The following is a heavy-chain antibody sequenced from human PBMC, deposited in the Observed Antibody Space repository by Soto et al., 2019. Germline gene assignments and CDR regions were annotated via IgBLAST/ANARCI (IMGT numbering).Heavy chain of an antibody. CDR1: GYTFTGYA. Sequence: QVQLVQSGAEVKKPGASVRISCKASGYTFTGYALHWVRQAPGQRLEWVGWVNAGTGNTRYSENFQGRVPITRDTSASTVYMDLYSLRSDDTALYYCARAPLYYDLWSGSSSGGQGPLVTVSS. J-gene: IGHJ4*02. V-gene: IGHV1-3*01. D-gene: IGHD3-3*01. CDR2: VNAGTGNT. CDR3: ARAPLYYDLWSGSSS.